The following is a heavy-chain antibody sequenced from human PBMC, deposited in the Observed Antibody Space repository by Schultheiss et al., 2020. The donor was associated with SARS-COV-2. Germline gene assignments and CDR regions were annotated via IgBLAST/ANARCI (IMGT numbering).Heavy chain of an antibody. V-gene: IGHV1-58*01. CDR2: IVVGSGNT. CDR3: ATGGHCGGDCLDY. CDR1: GFTFTSSA. J-gene: IGHJ4*02. D-gene: IGHD2-21*01. Sequence: SVKVSCKASGFTFTSSAVQWVRQARGERLEWKGWIVVGSGNTNYAQKFQGRVTMTRNTSISTAYMELSSLRSEDTAVYYCATGGHCGGDCLDYWGQGTLVTVSS.